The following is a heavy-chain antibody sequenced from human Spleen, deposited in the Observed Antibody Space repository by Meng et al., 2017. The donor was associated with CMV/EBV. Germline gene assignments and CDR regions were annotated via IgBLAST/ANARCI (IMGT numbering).Heavy chain of an antibody. J-gene: IGHJ4*02. Sequence: GESLKISCAASGFTFHSYAMAWVRQAPGKGLEWVSTINGGGANTYYAASVKGRFSISRDNSKNTLYLQMNNLRAEDTAIHYCAKIIWVVYYFDHWGQGTLVTVSS. CDR2: INGGGANT. D-gene: IGHD2-15*01. CDR3: AKIIWVVYYFDH. CDR1: GFTFHSYA. V-gene: IGHV3-23*01.